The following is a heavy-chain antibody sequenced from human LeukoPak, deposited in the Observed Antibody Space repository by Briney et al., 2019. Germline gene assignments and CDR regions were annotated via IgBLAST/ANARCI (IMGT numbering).Heavy chain of an antibody. CDR1: GYTFTGYY. V-gene: IGHV1-2*02. J-gene: IGHJ4*02. D-gene: IGHD3-22*01. Sequence: ASVKVSCKASGYTFTGYYMHWVRQAPGQGLEWMGWINPSSGGTNYAQKFQGRVTMTRDTSISTAYMELSRLRSDDTAVYYCAREREITMIDYWGQGTLVTVSS. CDR2: INPSSGGT. CDR3: AREREITMIDY.